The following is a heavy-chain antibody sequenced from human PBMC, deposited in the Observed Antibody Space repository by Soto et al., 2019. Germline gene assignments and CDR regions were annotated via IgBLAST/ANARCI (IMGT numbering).Heavy chain of an antibody. CDR1: GFTFTNYG. J-gene: IGHJ4*02. V-gene: IGHV3-33*01. CDR3: ARDLHSRVDY. Sequence: GGSLRLSCAVSGFTFTNYGFHWVRQAPGKGLEWVANIWYDGSNKFYADSVKGRFTISRDNSKNTLYLQMTTLKAEDTAVYYCARDLHSRVDYCGQGALVTVSS. CDR2: IWYDGSNK.